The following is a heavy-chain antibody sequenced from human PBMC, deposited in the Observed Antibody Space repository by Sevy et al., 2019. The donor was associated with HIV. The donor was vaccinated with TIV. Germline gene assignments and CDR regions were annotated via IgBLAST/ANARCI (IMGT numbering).Heavy chain of an antibody. CDR1: GGSISSGNYY. D-gene: IGHD2-2*01. J-gene: IGHJ4*02. CDR3: ARESGDCSSTSCYEGVFDY. V-gene: IGHV4-61*02. CDR2: IYTSGST. Sequence: SETLSITCTVSGGSISSGNYYWSWIRQPAGKGLEWIGRIYTSGSTNYNPSLKSRVTISVDTSKSQFSLKLSSVTAADTAVYYCARESGDCSSTSCYEGVFDYRGQGTLVTVSS.